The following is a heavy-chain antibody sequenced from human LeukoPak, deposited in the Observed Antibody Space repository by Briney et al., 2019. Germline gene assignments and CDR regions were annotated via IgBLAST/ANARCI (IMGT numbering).Heavy chain of an antibody. V-gene: IGHV3-7*01. D-gene: IGHD5-12*01. CDR2: IKQDGSEK. Sequence: GGSLRLSCAASGFTFSSYWMSWVRQAPGKGLEWVANIKQDGSEKYYVDSVKGRFTISRDNAKNSLYLQMNSLRAEDTAVYYCARRGYSGYDYGLDYWGQGTLVTVPS. CDR3: ARRGYSGYDYGLDY. J-gene: IGHJ4*02. CDR1: GFTFSSYW.